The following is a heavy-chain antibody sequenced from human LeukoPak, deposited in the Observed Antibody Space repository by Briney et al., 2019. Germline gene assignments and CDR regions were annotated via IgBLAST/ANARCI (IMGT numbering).Heavy chain of an antibody. J-gene: IGHJ4*02. Sequence: GGSLRLSCSASGFTFSSYWISWVRRAPGKGLEWVANINQDGSEKYYVDSVKGRFTISRDNAKNSLYLQMNSLRAEDTAVYYCAREIDWSGYHYYFDYWGQGTLVTVSS. D-gene: IGHD3-3*01. CDR1: GFTFSSYW. V-gene: IGHV3-7*01. CDR2: INQDGSEK. CDR3: AREIDWSGYHYYFDY.